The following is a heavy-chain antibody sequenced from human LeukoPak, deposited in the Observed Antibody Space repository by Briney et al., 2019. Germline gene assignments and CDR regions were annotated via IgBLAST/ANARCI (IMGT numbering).Heavy chain of an antibody. D-gene: IGHD2-2*01. V-gene: IGHV3-33*05. Sequence: GGSLRLSCAASGFTFSSYDMHWVRQAPGKGLEWVAGIQSNGRNKYYVDSVKGRFAISRDNSKSTLYLQVNSLRVEDTALYYCARESEGGTGTSCPDYWGQGTLVTVSS. CDR3: ARESEGGTGTSCPDY. CDR1: GFTFSSYD. J-gene: IGHJ4*02. CDR2: IQSNGRNK.